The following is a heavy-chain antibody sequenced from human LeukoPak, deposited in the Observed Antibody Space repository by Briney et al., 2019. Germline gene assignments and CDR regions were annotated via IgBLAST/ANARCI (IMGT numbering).Heavy chain of an antibody. J-gene: IGHJ5*02. CDR3: ARDGSSSWYWFDP. D-gene: IGHD6-13*01. V-gene: IGHV4-4*07. CDR1: GGYISSYY. CDR2: IYTSGST. Sequence: PSETLSLTCSVSGGYISSYYWSWIRQPAGKELEWIGRIYTSGSTNYNPSLKSRVTMSLDTSKNQGQFSQKLSSVTAADTAVYYCARDGSSSWYWFDPWGQGTLVTVSS.